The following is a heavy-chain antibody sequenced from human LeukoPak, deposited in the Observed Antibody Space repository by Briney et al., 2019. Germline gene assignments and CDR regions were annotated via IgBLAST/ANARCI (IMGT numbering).Heavy chain of an antibody. Sequence: RASVTVSCKASGYTFTSYYMHWVRQAPGQGLEWMGIINPSGGSTSYAQKFQGRVTMTRDTSTRTVYMELSSLRAEDTAVYYCARENGDHFDYWGQGTLVTVSS. CDR2: INPSGGST. CDR1: GYTFTSYY. D-gene: IGHD4-17*01. J-gene: IGHJ4*02. V-gene: IGHV1-46*01. CDR3: ARENGDHFDY.